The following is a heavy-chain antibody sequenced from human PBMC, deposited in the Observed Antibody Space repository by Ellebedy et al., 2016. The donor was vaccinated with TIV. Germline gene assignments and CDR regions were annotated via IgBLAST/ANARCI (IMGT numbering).Heavy chain of an antibody. CDR2: IHHSESD. Sequence: MPGGSLRLSCTVSGSSITIDDYWGWIRQPPGKGLEWIGSIHHSESDYHKPSLKSRVTISGDTSKNQISLKLTSMTAADTAVYYCARVLGTGSHVDYWGQGILVIVSS. D-gene: IGHD7-27*01. J-gene: IGHJ4*02. V-gene: IGHV4-38-2*02. CDR1: GSSITIDDY. CDR3: ARVLGTGSHVDY.